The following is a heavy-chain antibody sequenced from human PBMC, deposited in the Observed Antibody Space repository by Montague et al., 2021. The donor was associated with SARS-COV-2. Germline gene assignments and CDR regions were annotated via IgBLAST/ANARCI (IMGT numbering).Heavy chain of an antibody. J-gene: IGHJ6*02. CDR3: ARMTTVTYPYYYYDGMDV. V-gene: IGHV2-70*01. CDR1: GFSLSTSGMC. Sequence: PALVIPTQTLTLTCTFSGFSLSTSGMCVSWIRQPPGKALGWLALIDWDDDKYYSTSLKTRLTISKDTSKNQVVLTMTNMDPVDTATYYCARMTTVTYPYYYYDGMDVWGQGTTVTVSS. D-gene: IGHD4-17*01. CDR2: IDWDDDK.